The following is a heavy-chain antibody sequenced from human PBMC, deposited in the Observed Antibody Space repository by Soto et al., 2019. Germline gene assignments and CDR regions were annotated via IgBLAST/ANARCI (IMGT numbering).Heavy chain of an antibody. D-gene: IGHD5-18*01. V-gene: IGHV4-30-4*02. CDR1: GASVSSGDYY. Sequence: SETLSLTCTVSGASVSSGDYYWSSIRQSPGKGLEWIGYIYYSGDSYYNPSLKGRLTISIDTSKNQFSLILNSLRPEDTAVYYCARAGFAMATSDYWGQGSLVTVSS. CDR2: IYYSGDS. J-gene: IGHJ4*02. CDR3: ARAGFAMATSDY.